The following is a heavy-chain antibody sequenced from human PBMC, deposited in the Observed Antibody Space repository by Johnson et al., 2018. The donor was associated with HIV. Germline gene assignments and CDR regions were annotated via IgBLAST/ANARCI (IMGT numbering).Heavy chain of an antibody. CDR2: LKSRTDGETA. V-gene: IGHV3-15*01. D-gene: IGHD1-26*01. J-gene: IGHJ3*02. Sequence: VQLVESGGGLVKPGGSLRLSCAASGFTFTNAWMHWVRQAPGKGLEWVGRLKSRTDGETADYAAPVKGRFTISRDDSKNTLYLQMNSLKTEDTALYYCTAHYRNAFDIWGQGTMVTVSS. CDR1: GFTFTNAW. CDR3: TAHYRNAFDI.